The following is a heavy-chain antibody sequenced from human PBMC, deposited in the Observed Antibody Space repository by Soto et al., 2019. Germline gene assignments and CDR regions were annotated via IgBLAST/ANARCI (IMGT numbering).Heavy chain of an antibody. D-gene: IGHD2-15*01. CDR3: AIISSGGSCYSSDCDY. CDR1: GYTFTSYG. J-gene: IGHJ4*02. Sequence: QVQLVQSGAEVKKPGASVKVSCKASGYTFTSYGISWVRQAPGQGLEWMGWISAYNGNTNYAQKLQGRITMTTDTSTSTAYMELRSLRSDDTAVYYCAIISSGGSCYSSDCDYWGQGTLVTVSS. V-gene: IGHV1-18*01. CDR2: ISAYNGNT.